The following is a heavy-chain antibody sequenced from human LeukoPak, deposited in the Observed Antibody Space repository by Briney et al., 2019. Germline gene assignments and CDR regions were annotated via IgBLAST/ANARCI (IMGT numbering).Heavy chain of an antibody. CDR3: ARGIPVGADAFDI. CDR1: GYTFTSYG. J-gene: IGHJ3*02. CDR2: ISAYNGNT. Sequence: ASVKVSCKASGYTFTSYGISWVRQAPGQGLEWMGWISAYNGNTNYAQKLQGRVTITRNTSISTAYMELSSLRSEDTAVYYCARGIPVGADAFDIWGQGTMVTVSS. V-gene: IGHV1-18*01. D-gene: IGHD1-26*01.